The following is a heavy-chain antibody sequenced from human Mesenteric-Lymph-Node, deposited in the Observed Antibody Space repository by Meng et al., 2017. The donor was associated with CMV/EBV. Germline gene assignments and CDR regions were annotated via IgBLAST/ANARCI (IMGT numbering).Heavy chain of an antibody. CDR2: IYYSGST. J-gene: IGHJ2*01. CDR1: GGSISSSSYY. V-gene: IGHV4-39*01. Sequence: GSLRLSCTVSGGSISSSSYYWDWIRQPPGKGLEWIASIYYSGSTYYNPSLKSRVTISVDTSRNQFSLKLSSVTAADTAVYYCARRPRGYFDLWGRGTLVTVSS. CDR3: ARRPRGYFDL. D-gene: IGHD3-10*01.